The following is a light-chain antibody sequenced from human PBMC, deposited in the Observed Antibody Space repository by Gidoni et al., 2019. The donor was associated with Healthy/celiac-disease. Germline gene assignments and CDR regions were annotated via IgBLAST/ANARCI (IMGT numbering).Light chain of an antibody. CDR2: RNN. CDR3: AAWDDSLSGRV. CDR1: SSNIGSNY. J-gene: IGLJ2*01. Sequence: QSVLTQPPSASGPHGPSVTISCSGSSSNIGSNYVYWYQQLPGTAPKLLIYRNNQRPSGVPDRFSGSKSGTSASLAISGLRSEDEADYYCAAWDDSLSGRVFGGGTKLTVL. V-gene: IGLV1-47*01.